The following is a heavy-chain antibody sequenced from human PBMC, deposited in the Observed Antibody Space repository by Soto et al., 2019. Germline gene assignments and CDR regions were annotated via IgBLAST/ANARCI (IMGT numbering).Heavy chain of an antibody. CDR2: IKTNGDT. D-gene: IGHD3-22*01. CDR3: AKTMIIGARGV. J-gene: IGHJ6*02. CDR1: GFTLSINY. Sequence: VQLVESGGGLVQPGGSLRLSCAASGFTLSINYMNWVRQAPGKGLEWVSLIKTNGDTYYADAVKGRFTMYRDNSKNTLFLQMNSLRAEDTAVYYCAKTMIIGARGVWGQGTTVTVSS. V-gene: IGHV3-66*01.